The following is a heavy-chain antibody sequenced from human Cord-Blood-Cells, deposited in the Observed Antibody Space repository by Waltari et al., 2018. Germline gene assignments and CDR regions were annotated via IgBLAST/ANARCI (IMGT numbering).Heavy chain of an antibody. D-gene: IGHD2-2*01. CDR3: ARGRGYCSSTSCLYYYMDV. Sequence: EVQLVESGGGLIQPWGSLRLSCAASGFTVSSHYMSWVRQAPGKGLVWVAVIYSGGSTYYADSVEGRFTISRDNPKNTLYLQMNSLRAEDTAVYYCARGRGYCSSTSCLYYYMDVWGKGTMVTVSS. V-gene: IGHV3-53*01. CDR2: IYSGGST. CDR1: GFTVSSHY. J-gene: IGHJ6*03.